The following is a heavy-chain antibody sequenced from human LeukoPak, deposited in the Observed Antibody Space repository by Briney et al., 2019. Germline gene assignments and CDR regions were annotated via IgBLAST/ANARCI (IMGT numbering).Heavy chain of an antibody. J-gene: IGHJ6*02. V-gene: IGHV1-69*04. D-gene: IGHD2-21*02. CDR2: IIPILGIA. Sequence: ASVKVSCKASGGTFSSYAISWVRQSPGQGLEWMGRIIPILGIANYAQKFQGRVTITADKSTSTAYMELSSLRSEDTAVYYCARVYCGGDCSLYYYYAMDVWGQGTTVTVSS. CDR3: ARVYCGGDCSLYYYYAMDV. CDR1: GGTFSSYA.